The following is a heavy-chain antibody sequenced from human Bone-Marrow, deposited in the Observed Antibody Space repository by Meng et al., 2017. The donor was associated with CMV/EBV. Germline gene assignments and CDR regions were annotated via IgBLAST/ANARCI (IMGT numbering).Heavy chain of an antibody. D-gene: IGHD1-26*01. CDR3: ARSIVGATRLFDY. V-gene: IGHV3-7*01. J-gene: IGHJ4*02. CDR2: IKQDGSEK. CDR1: GFTFSSYW. Sequence: GGSLRLSCAASGFTFSSYWMSWVRQAPGKGLEWMANIKQDGSEKYYVDSVKGRFTISRDNAKNSLYLQMNSLRAEDTAVYYCARSIVGATRLFDYWGQGTLVTVSS.